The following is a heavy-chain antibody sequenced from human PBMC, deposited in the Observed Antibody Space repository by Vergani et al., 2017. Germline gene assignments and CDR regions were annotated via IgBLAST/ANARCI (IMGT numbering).Heavy chain of an antibody. Sequence: QVQLVQSGAEVKKPGSSVKVSCKASGGTFSSYAISWVRQAPGQGLEWMGGIIPIFGTATYAQKFQGRVTITADESTSTAYMELSSLRSEDTAVYYCAREPNRPMTTFYYYYMDVWGKGTTVTVSS. V-gene: IGHV1-69*01. CDR1: GGTFSSYA. CDR3: AREPNRPMTTFYYYYMDV. CDR2: IIPIFGTA. D-gene: IGHD4-11*01. J-gene: IGHJ6*03.